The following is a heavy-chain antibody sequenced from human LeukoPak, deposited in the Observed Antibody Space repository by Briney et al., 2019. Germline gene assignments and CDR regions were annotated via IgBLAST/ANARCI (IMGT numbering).Heavy chain of an antibody. Sequence: GGSLGLSCAASGFTFSSYTMNWVRQAPGKGLEWVSSIRSSSSYIYYADSLKGRFTISRDNAKNSVYLQMNSLRPEDTAVYYCARGIDDYIWGRPIDYWGQGTLVTVSS. D-gene: IGHD3-16*01. V-gene: IGHV3-21*01. CDR3: ARGIDDYIWGRPIDY. J-gene: IGHJ4*02. CDR2: IRSSSSYI. CDR1: GFTFSSYT.